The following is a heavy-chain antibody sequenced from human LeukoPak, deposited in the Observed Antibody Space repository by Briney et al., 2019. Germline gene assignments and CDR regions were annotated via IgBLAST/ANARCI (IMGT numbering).Heavy chain of an antibody. CDR1: GFTFSSYA. D-gene: IGHD2-2*01. Sequence: GGSLRLSCAASGFTFSSYAINWVRQAPGKGLEWVSTISGSGGSTYYADSVKGRFTISRDNSKNTLYLQMNSLRAEDTAVYYCAKSRYCSSTSCCAFDPWGQGTLVIVSS. J-gene: IGHJ5*02. CDR2: ISGSGGST. V-gene: IGHV3-23*01. CDR3: AKSRYCSSTSCCAFDP.